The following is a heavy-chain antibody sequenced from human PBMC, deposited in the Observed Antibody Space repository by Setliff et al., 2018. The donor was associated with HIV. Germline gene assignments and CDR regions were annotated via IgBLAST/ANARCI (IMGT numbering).Heavy chain of an antibody. CDR1: ASRYSFTAYN. V-gene: IGHV1-46*01. CDR2: INPFGGTT. Sequence: GASVKVSCKASASRYSFTAYNMHWVRQAPGQGLEWMGIINPFGGTTTYAQKFQGRVTMTRDTSTSTVYMELTNLRSEDTAVYYCARDFEGTGGYYFDYWGQGTLVTVSS. CDR3: ARDFEGTGGYYFDY. J-gene: IGHJ4*02. D-gene: IGHD7-27*01.